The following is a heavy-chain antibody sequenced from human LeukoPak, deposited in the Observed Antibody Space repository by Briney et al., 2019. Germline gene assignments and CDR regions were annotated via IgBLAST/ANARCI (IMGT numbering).Heavy chain of an antibody. CDR2: IYPGDSDT. CDR3: ARGDDSTGYPPFDY. CDR1: GYSFIDYW. Sequence: PGESLKISCKASGYSFIDYWIGWVRQMPGKGLEWMGIIYPGDSDTRYSPSFRGQVTISVERSITTAYLQWSSLQASDTAMYYCARGDDSTGYPPFDYWGQGTLVSVSS. V-gene: IGHV5-51*03. D-gene: IGHD3-22*01. J-gene: IGHJ4*02.